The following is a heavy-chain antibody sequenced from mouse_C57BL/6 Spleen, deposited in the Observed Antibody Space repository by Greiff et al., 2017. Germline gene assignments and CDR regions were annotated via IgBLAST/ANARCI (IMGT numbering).Heavy chain of an antibody. Sequence: EVQLQQSGTVLARPGASVKMSCKTSGYTFTSYWMHWVKQRPGQGLEWIGAIYPGNSDTSYNQKFKGKAKLTAVTSASTAYMELSSLTNEDSAVYYGTRRDYWGQGTTLTVSS. V-gene: IGHV1-5*01. CDR2: IYPGNSDT. CDR3: TRRDY. J-gene: IGHJ2*01. CDR1: GYTFTSYW.